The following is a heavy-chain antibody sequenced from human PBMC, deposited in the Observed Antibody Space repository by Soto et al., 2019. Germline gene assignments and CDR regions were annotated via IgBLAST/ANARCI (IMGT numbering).Heavy chain of an antibody. CDR3: AREVTVGSYSFDF. CDR1: GGTFNNYA. Sequence: QVQLVQSGAEVKRPGSSVKVSCKASGGTFNNYALSWVRQAPGQGLEWMGGIIPIFNSANYAQKLQGRVTVTADDFTSTAYMELRRLRSDDTAVYYCAREVTVGSYSFDFWGQGTLVTVSS. V-gene: IGHV1-69*01. CDR2: IIPIFNSA. J-gene: IGHJ4*02. D-gene: IGHD2-15*01.